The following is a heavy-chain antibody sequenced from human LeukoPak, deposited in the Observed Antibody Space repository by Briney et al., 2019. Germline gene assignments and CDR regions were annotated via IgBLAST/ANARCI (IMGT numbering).Heavy chain of an antibody. V-gene: IGHV3-30*02. Sequence: GGSLRLSCAASGFAFSSYGMHWVRQAPGKGLEWVAFIRYDGSNKYYADSVKGRFTISRDNSKNTLYLQMNSLRAEDTAVYYCARESPHCSGGSCYSDAFDIWGQGTMVTVSS. J-gene: IGHJ3*02. CDR1: GFAFSSYG. D-gene: IGHD2-15*01. CDR3: ARESPHCSGGSCYSDAFDI. CDR2: IRYDGSNK.